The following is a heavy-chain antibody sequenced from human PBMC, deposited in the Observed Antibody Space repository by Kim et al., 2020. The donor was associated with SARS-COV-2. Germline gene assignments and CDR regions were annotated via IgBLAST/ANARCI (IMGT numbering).Heavy chain of an antibody. D-gene: IGHD3-10*01. V-gene: IGHV1-24*01. CDR3: ATDVPSRVRGQYYYYYYGMDV. CDR1: GYTLTELS. CDR2: FDPEDGET. Sequence: ASVKVSCKVSGYTLTELSMHWVRQAPGKGLEWMGGFDPEDGETIYAQKFQGRVTMTEDTSTDTAYMELSSLRSEDTAVYYCATDVPSRVRGQYYYYYYGMDVWGQGTTVTVSS. J-gene: IGHJ6*02.